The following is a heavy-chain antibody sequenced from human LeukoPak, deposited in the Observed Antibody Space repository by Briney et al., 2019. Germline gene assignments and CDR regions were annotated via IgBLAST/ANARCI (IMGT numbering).Heavy chain of an antibody. CDR2: IYYSGST. CDR1: GGSISRSSYY. V-gene: IGHV4-39*07. CDR3: ARDFGNHWLLYPNWFDP. D-gene: IGHD3-9*01. J-gene: IGHJ5*02. Sequence: SETLSLTCTVSGGSISRSSYYWGWIRQPPGKGLEWIGSIYYSGSTYYNPSLKSRVTISVDTSKNQFSLKLSSVTAADTAVYYCARDFGNHWLLYPNWFDPWGQGTLVTVSS.